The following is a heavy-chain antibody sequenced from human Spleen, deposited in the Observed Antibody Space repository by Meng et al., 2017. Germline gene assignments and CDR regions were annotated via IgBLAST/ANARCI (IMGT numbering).Heavy chain of an antibody. J-gene: IGHJ4*02. V-gene: IGHV3-23*01. D-gene: IGHD3-16*01. CDR1: GFTFSSYA. CDR2: ISGSGGST. CDR3: ARSPIDKYDLSALPLDY. Sequence: GGSLRLSCAASGFTFSSYAMRWVRQAPGKGLEWVSTISGSGGSTYYADSVKGRFTISRDNSKNTLFMQMNSLRVEDTAVYYCARSPIDKYDLSALPLDYWGQGTLVTVSS.